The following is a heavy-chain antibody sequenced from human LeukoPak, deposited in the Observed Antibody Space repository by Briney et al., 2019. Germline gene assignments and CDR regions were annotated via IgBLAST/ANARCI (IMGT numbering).Heavy chain of an antibody. CDR1: GGSISSGDYY. D-gene: IGHD3-22*01. CDR2: IYYSGST. J-gene: IGHJ4*02. V-gene: IGHV4-30-4*01. CDR3: ARNYYDSSGYRPFDY. Sequence: SETLSLTCTVSGGSISSGDYYWSWIRQPPGKGLEWIGYIYYSGSTYYNPSLKSRVTISVDTSKSQFSLKLSSVTAADTAVYYCARNYYDSSGYRPFDYWGQGTLVTVSS.